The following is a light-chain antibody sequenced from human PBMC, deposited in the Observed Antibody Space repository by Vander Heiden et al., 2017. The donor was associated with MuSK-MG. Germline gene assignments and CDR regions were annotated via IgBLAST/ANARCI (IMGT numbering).Light chain of an antibody. J-gene: IGKJ1*01. CDR3: QQCYSNPRT. CDR2: AAS. Sequence: IPMTQSPSSLSASVGDRVTIPCRASHSIISYLNWCQQKPGKAPTLLIYAASSLQSGVPSRFSGSGCGTDFTLNISSLQPKDFAAYYCQQCYSNPRTFGQGTKVEIK. V-gene: IGKV1-39*01. CDR1: HSIISY.